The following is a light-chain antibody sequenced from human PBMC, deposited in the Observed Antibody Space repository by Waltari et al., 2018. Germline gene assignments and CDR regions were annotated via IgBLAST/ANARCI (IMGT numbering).Light chain of an antibody. J-gene: IGKJ4*01. CDR3: QQYDISPLT. CDR2: GAS. V-gene: IGKV3-20*01. Sequence: CSSTQNFRATYLAWYPQKPGKATTLLIYGASSRATGIPDRFSGSGSRTDFSLTISSLEPEDFAVYYCQQYDISPLTFGGGTKVEIK. CDR1: QNFRATY.